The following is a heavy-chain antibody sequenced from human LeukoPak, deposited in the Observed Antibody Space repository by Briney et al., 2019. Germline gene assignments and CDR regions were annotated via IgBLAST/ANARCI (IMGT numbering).Heavy chain of an antibody. CDR2: INPNSGGT. CDR1: GYTFTGYY. J-gene: IGHJ5*02. V-gene: IGHV1-2*02. D-gene: IGHD6-19*01. Sequence: ASVKVSCKASGYTFTGYYMHWVRQAPGQGLEWMGWINPNSGGTNYAQKFQGRVTMTRDTSISTAYMELSRLRSDDTAVYYCARVGEQWLVQRSERPTPSSITENWFDPWGQGTLVTVSS. CDR3: ARVGEQWLVQRSERPTPSSITENWFDP.